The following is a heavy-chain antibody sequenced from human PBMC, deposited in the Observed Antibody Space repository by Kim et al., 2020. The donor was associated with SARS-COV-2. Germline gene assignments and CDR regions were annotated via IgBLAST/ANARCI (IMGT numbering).Heavy chain of an antibody. CDR3: ARQGIGLYYYGTDV. V-gene: IGHV5-51*01. D-gene: IGHD2-21*01. J-gene: IGHJ6*02. Sequence: SPPFQGQVTISADKSTSTAYLQWSSLKASDTAMYYCARQGIGLYYYGTDVWGQGTTVTVSS.